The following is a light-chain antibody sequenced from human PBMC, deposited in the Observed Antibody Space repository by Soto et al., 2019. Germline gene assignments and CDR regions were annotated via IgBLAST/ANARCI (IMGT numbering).Light chain of an antibody. CDR3: QQYAGSPRT. CDR1: QNISSY. Sequence: IVLTQSPATLSLSPGKTATLSCRASQNISSYLIWYQQKPGQAPRLLIYDVSNRATGIPARFSGSGSGTDFTLTISRLEPEDFAVYFCQQYAGSPRTFGQGTKVDIK. V-gene: IGKV3-11*01. J-gene: IGKJ1*01. CDR2: DVS.